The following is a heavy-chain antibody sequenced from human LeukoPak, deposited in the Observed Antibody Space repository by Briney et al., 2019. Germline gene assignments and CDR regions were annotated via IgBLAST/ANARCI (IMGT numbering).Heavy chain of an antibody. Sequence: GGSLRLSCAASGFTFSSYGMHWVHQAQGKGLEWVAVISYDGSNKYYEDAVKGRFTISRDNSKNTLYLQMNSLRAEDTAVYYCAKDRYGSGETVVDYWGQGTLVTVSS. J-gene: IGHJ4*02. D-gene: IGHD3-10*01. CDR3: AKDRYGSGETVVDY. CDR2: ISYDGSNK. V-gene: IGHV3-30*18. CDR1: GFTFSSYG.